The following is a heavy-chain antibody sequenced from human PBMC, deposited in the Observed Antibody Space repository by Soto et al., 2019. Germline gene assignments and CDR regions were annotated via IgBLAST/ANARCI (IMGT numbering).Heavy chain of an antibody. V-gene: IGHV1-69*13. CDR2: IIPIFGTA. D-gene: IGHD3-16*01. CDR3: ASGAQSHYGMDV. CDR1: GGTFSSYA. Sequence: SVKVSCKASGGTFSSYAISWVRQAPGQGLEWMGGIIPIFGTANYAQKFQGRVTITADESTSTAYMELSSLRSEDTAVYYCASGAQSHYGMDVWGQGTTVTVSS. J-gene: IGHJ6*02.